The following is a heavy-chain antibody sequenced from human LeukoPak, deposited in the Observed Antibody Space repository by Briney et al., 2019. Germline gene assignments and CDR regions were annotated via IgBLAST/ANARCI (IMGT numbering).Heavy chain of an antibody. CDR2: VYYSGTI. J-gene: IGHJ4*02. V-gene: IGHV4-39*01. D-gene: IGHD5-12*01. Sequence: SETLSLTCTVSSDSIGRVDYYWGWIRQPPGNGLDWIGCVYYSGTIDYNPSLRGRVSMSIDTSTKQLSLKLRSVTAADTAIFFCATHRGGYMSGYYAPTYFDYWGLGTLATVSS. CDR1: SDSIGRVDYY. CDR3: ATHRGGYMSGYYAPTYFDY.